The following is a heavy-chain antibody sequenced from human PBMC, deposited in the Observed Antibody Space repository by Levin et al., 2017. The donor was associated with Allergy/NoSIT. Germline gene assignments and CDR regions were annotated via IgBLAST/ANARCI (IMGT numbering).Heavy chain of an antibody. J-gene: IGHJ5*02. Sequence: SQTLSLTCAVYGGSFSGYYWSWIRQPPGKGLESIGEINHSGSTNYNPSLKSRVTISVDTSKNQFSLKLSSVTAADTAVYYCARGRPNSSSWYRGGWFDPWGQGTLVTVSS. CDR1: GGSFSGYY. CDR2: INHSGST. CDR3: ARGRPNSSSWYRGGWFDP. D-gene: IGHD6-13*01. V-gene: IGHV4-34*01.